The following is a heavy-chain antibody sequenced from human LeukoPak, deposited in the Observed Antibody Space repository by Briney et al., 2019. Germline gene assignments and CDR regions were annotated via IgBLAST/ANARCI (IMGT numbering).Heavy chain of an antibody. V-gene: IGHV1-2*02. Sequence: GASVKVSCKASGYIFTDYYMHWVRQAPGQGLEWMGWFNPASGGTKYAQKFQGRVTMTRDTSINTAYMELSSLGLDDTAVYYCASGIRGFHLGYYFDYWGQGTLVTVSS. CDR1: GYIFTDYY. CDR2: FNPASGGT. D-gene: IGHD1-14*01. J-gene: IGHJ4*02. CDR3: ASGIRGFHLGYYFDY.